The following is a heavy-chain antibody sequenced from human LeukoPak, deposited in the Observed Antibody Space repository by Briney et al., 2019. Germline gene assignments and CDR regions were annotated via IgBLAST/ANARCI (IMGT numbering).Heavy chain of an antibody. CDR1: GGSISSSSDN. J-gene: IGHJ6*03. D-gene: IGHD4-23*01. CDR2: IYYTGIT. V-gene: IGHV4-39*01. Sequence: PSETLSLTCSVSGGSISSSSDNWGWIRQPPGKGLEWIGSIYYTGITYYNPSLMSRVTMSVDTSKNQFSLGLTSVTAADTAMYYCARQGRATVVMYMDDWGKGTTVTVSS. CDR3: ARQGRATVVMYMDD.